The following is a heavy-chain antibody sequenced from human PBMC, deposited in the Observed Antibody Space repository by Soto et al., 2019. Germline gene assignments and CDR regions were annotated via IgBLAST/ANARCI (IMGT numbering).Heavy chain of an antibody. J-gene: IGHJ4*02. Sequence: GGSLRLSCAASGFTFSSYAMHWVRQAPGKGLEWVAVISYDGSNKYYADSVKGRFTISRDNSKNTLYLQMNSLRAEDTAVYYCARSCGGDCWIFDYWGQGTLVTVSS. CDR2: ISYDGSNK. D-gene: IGHD2-21*02. V-gene: IGHV3-30-3*01. CDR1: GFTFSSYA. CDR3: ARSCGGDCWIFDY.